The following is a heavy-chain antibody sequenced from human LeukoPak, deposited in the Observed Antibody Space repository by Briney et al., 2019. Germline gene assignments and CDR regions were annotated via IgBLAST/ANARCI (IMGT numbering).Heavy chain of an antibody. J-gene: IGHJ4*02. D-gene: IGHD5-12*01. V-gene: IGHV3-74*01. CDR2: INDDGRST. CDR1: GFTFSTYW. Sequence: GGSLRLSCAASGFTFSTYWMHWVRQAPGKGLVWVSRINDDGRSTSYADSVKGRFAISRDNSKNTLYLQMNSLRDEDTAVYYCARGMATIMSWGQGTLVTVSS. CDR3: ARGMATIMS.